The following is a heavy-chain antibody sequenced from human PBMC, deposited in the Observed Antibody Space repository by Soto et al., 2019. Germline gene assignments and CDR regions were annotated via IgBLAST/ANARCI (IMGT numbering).Heavy chain of an antibody. Sequence: GGSLRLSCAASGFTFSSYSMNWVRQAPGKGLEWVSSISSSSSYIYYADSVKGRFTISRDNAKNSLYLKMNSLRAEDTAVYYCAGCSTSCYAGRSFGGCMDVWGKGTTVTVSS. CDR2: ISSSSSYI. V-gene: IGHV3-21*01. J-gene: IGHJ6*03. D-gene: IGHD2-2*01. CDR3: AGCSTSCYAGRSFGGCMDV. CDR1: GFTFSSYS.